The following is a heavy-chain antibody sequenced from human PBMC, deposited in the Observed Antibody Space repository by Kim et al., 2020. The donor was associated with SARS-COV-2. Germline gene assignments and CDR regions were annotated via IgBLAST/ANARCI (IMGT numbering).Heavy chain of an antibody. CDR2: INHSGST. V-gene: IGHV4-34*01. J-gene: IGHJ5*02. CDR1: GGSFSGYY. Sequence: SETLSLTCAVYGGSFSGYYWSWIRQPPGKGLEWIGEINHSGSTNYNPSLKSRVTISVDTSKNQFSLKLSSVTAADTAVYYCARRPQPPLFWCSGGSCYGLGNWFDPWGQGTLVTVSS. D-gene: IGHD2-15*01. CDR3: ARRPQPPLFWCSGGSCYGLGNWFDP.